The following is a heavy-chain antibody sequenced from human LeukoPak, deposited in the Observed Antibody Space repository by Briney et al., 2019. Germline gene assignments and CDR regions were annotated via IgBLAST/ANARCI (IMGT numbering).Heavy chain of an antibody. V-gene: IGHV1-8*01. CDR1: GYTFTSYD. CDR3: ARGSGYYYDGLYDY. D-gene: IGHD3-22*01. Sequence: ASVKVSCKASGYTFTSYDINWVRQATGQGLEWMGWMNPNSGNTGYAQKFQGRVTMTRNTSISTAYMELSSLRSEDTAVYYCARGSGYYYDGLYDYWAREPWSPSPQ. CDR2: MNPNSGNT. J-gene: IGHJ4*02.